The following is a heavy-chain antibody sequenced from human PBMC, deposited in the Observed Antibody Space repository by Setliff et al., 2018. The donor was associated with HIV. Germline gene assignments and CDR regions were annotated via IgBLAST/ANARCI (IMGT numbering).Heavy chain of an antibody. CDR3: ASLRGDYVGQYYYYMDI. Sequence: GESLKISCKGSGYSFTNYWIGWVRQMPGKGLEWIGVVYPGDSDTRYSPSFEDQVTISVDKSISTAYLQWRSLKTSDTAFYYCASLRGDYVGQYYYYMDIWGKGTTVTVSS. V-gene: IGHV5-51*01. D-gene: IGHD4-17*01. J-gene: IGHJ6*03. CDR2: VYPGDSDT. CDR1: GYSFTNYW.